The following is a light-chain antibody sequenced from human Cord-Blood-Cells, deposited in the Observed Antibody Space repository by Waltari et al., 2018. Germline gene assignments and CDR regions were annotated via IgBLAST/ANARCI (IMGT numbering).Light chain of an antibody. CDR2: AAS. J-gene: IGKJ5*01. CDR1: QGISSY. V-gene: IGKV1-9*01. Sequence: DIQLTQSPSFLSASVGDRVTITCRASQGISSYLAWYQQKPGKAPKHLIYAASTLQSGVPSRFSGSGSGTEFTLTISSLQPEDFATYYCQQLNSYFGQGTRLEIK. CDR3: QQLNSY.